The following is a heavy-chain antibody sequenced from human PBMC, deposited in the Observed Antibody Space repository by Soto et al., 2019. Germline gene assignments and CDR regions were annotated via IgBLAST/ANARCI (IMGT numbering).Heavy chain of an antibody. J-gene: IGHJ4*02. V-gene: IGHV1-3*01. D-gene: IGHD6-19*01. Sequence: ASVKVSCKASGYTFTSYAMHWVRQAPGQRLEWMGWINAGNGNTKYSQKFQGRVTITRDTSASTAYTELSSLRSEDTAVYYCARDKVSSGWYTFDYWGQGTLVTVSS. CDR2: INAGNGNT. CDR1: GYTFTSYA. CDR3: ARDKVSSGWYTFDY.